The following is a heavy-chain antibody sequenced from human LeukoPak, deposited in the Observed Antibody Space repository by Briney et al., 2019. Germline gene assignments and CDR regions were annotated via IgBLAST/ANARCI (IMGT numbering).Heavy chain of an antibody. CDR2: IYPGDSDT. Sequence: RGESLKISCKGSGYSFTSYWIGWVRQMPGKGLEWMGIIYPGDSDTRYSPSFQGQVTISADKSISTAYLQWSSLKASDTAMYYCARRIHSYGYEVIGYFDYWGQGTLVTVSS. J-gene: IGHJ4*02. V-gene: IGHV5-51*01. D-gene: IGHD5-18*01. CDR3: ARRIHSYGYEVIGYFDY. CDR1: GYSFTSYW.